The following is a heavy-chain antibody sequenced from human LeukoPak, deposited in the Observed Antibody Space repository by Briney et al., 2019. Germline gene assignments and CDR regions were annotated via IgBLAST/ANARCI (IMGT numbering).Heavy chain of an antibody. CDR3: ARPRRGGSYLFDY. CDR1: GGTFSSYA. V-gene: IGHV1-69*04. D-gene: IGHD1-26*01. CDR2: IIPILGIA. J-gene: IGHJ4*02. Sequence: ASVKVSCKASGGTFSSYAISWVRQAPGQGLEWMGRIIPILGIANYAQKFQGRVTITADKSTSTAYMELSSLRSEDTAVYYCARPRRGGSYLFDYWGQGTLVTVSS.